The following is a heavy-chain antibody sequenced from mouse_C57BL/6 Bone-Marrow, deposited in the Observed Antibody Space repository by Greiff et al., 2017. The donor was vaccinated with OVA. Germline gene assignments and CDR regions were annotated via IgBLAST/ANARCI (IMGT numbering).Heavy chain of an antibody. CDR1: GYTFTDYY. Sequence: EVQLQQSGPELVKPGASVKISCKASGYTFTDYYMNWVKQSHGKSLEWIGDINPNNGGTSYNQKFKGKATLTVDKSSSTAYMELRSLTSEDSAVYYCASLLRYCYAMDYWGQGTSVTVSS. CDR3: ASLLRYCYAMDY. D-gene: IGHD1-1*01. J-gene: IGHJ4*01. CDR2: INPNNGGT. V-gene: IGHV1-26*01.